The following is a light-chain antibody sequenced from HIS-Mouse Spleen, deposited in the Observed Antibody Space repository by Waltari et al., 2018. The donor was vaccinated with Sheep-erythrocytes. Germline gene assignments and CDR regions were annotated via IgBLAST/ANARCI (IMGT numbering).Light chain of an antibody. CDR2: DGS. CDR1: SRDVGSYNL. V-gene: IGLV2-23*01. CDR3: CSYAGSSTWV. Sequence: QSALTQPASVSGSPGQSITISCTGTSRDVGSYNLFSWYQQHPGKAPKLMIYDGSKRPSGVSNRFSGSKSGNTASLTISGLQAEDEADYYCCSYAGSSTWVFGGGTKLTVL. J-gene: IGLJ3*02.